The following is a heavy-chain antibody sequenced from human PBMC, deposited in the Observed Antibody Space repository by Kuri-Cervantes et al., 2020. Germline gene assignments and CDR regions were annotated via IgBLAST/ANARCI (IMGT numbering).Heavy chain of an antibody. D-gene: IGHD2-2*01. CDR1: GFTFSSYG. CDR2: ISYDGSNK. J-gene: IGHJ4*02. CDR3: ARSRYCSSTSCYAGRGYYFDY. Sequence: GGSLRLSCAASGFTFSSYGMHWVRQAPGKGLEWVAVISYDGSNKYYADSVKGRFTISRDNSKNTLYLQMNSLRAEDTAVYYCARSRYCSSTSCYAGRGYYFDYWGQGTLVTVSS. V-gene: IGHV3-30*03.